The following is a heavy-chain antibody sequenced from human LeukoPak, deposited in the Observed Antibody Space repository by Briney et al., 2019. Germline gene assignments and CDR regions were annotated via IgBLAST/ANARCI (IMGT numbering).Heavy chain of an antibody. D-gene: IGHD2-21*01. CDR2: INAGNGHT. CDR3: ARGIWSARTVDYYLDS. V-gene: IGHV1-3*01. CDR1: GYTFSRYG. Sequence: ASVKVSCKASGYTFSRYGMHWVRQAPGQRFEWMGWINAGNGHTKYSQNFQGRVTITRDSSASTVYIDLSSLTSEDTAVHYCARGIWSARTVDYYLDSWGQGTLVAVSS. J-gene: IGHJ4*02.